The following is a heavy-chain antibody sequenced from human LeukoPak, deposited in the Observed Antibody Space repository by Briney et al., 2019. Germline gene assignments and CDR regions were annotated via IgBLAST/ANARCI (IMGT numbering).Heavy chain of an antibody. V-gene: IGHV1-69*13. CDR1: GGTFSSYA. Sequence: AASVKVSCKASGGTFSSYAISWVRQAPGQGLEWMGGIIPTFGTANYAQKFQGRVTITADESTSTAYMELSSLRSEDTAVYYCATKRGYSYGSPHWGQGTLVTVSS. J-gene: IGHJ4*02. CDR3: ATKRGYSYGSPH. D-gene: IGHD5-18*01. CDR2: IIPTFGTA.